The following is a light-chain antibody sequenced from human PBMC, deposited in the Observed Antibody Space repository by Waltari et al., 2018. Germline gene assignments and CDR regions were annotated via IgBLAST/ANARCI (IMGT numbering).Light chain of an antibody. V-gene: IGKV3-15*01. CDR1: ENLNSN. CDR2: GST. CDR3: QQYTTGPAPNT. J-gene: IGKJ4*01. Sequence: EVVMTQSPATLSVSPGERATLSCRANENLNSNVAWYQHKPGQATRLLIYGSTTRATGTPARFRGTVSERKYAHTFSAVQSEDFAIYNCQQYTTGPAPNTFGGGTRVEI.